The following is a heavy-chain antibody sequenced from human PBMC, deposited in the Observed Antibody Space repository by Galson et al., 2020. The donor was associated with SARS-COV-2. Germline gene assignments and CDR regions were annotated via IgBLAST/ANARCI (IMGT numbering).Heavy chain of an antibody. CDR3: AKAAHNLWFGELLGDY. Sequence: GESLKISCAASGFTFSSYAMSWVRQAPGKGLEWVSAISGSGGSTYYADSVKGRFTISRDNSKNTLYLQMNSLRAEDTAVYYCAKAAHNLWFGELLGDYWGQGTLVTVSS. D-gene: IGHD3-10*01. CDR2: ISGSGGST. CDR1: GFTFSSYA. V-gene: IGHV3-23*01. J-gene: IGHJ4*02.